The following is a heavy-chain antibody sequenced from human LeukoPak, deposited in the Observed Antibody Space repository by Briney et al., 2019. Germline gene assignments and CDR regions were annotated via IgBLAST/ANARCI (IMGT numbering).Heavy chain of an antibody. CDR1: GFTFGDYA. Sequence: PGGSLRLSCIASGFTFGDYAMSWVRQAPGKGLEWVSVIRSKAYGGTTEYAASVKGRFTISRDDSKSTAYLKMKSLKTEDTAVYYCARDLREDNRGIDYWGQGTLVTVSS. CDR2: IRSKAYGGTT. CDR3: ARDLREDNRGIDY. V-gene: IGHV3-49*04. J-gene: IGHJ4*02. D-gene: IGHD1-14*01.